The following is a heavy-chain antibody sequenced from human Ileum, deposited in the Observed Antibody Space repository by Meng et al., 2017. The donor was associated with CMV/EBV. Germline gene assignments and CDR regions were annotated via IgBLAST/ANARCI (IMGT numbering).Heavy chain of an antibody. J-gene: IGHJ6*02. D-gene: IGHD3-10*01. CDR3: ARPSSGSYRDGMDV. CDR1: GGSISTYY. CDR2: IYYSGIT. Sequence: GSLRLSCTVSGGSISTYYWTWIRQPPGKGLEWIGYIYYSGITNYNPSLKSRVTISLDTSKNQFSLRLSSVTAADTAVYYCARPSSGSYRDGMDVWGQGTTVTVSS. V-gene: IGHV4-59*01.